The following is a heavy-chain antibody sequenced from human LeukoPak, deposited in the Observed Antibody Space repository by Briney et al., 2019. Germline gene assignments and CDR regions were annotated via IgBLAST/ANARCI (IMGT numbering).Heavy chain of an antibody. V-gene: IGHV4-34*01. CDR2: INHSGST. CDR3: ATRPPLTGPFDY. D-gene: IGHD3-9*01. Sequence: SETLSLTCAVYGGSFSGYYWSLIRQPPRKGLEWIGEINHSGSTNYNPSLKSRVTISVDTSKDQFSLKLSSVTAADTAVYYCATRPPLTGPFDYWGQGTLVTVSS. CDR1: GGSFSGYY. J-gene: IGHJ4*02.